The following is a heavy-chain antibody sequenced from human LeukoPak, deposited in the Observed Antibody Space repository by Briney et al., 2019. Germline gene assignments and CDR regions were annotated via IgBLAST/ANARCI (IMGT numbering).Heavy chain of an antibody. D-gene: IGHD3-10*01. CDR3: ARHWATMVRGARRYYYYYGMDV. Sequence: SETLSLTCSVSGVSISCYYWIWMRPPPGKGLEGIGYIYYCGSTHYNPSLKSRVTISVDTSKNQFSRKLSSVTAADTAVYYCARHWATMVRGARRYYYYYGMDVWGQGTTVTVSS. J-gene: IGHJ6*02. V-gene: IGHV4-59*08. CDR1: GVSISCYY. CDR2: IYYCGST.